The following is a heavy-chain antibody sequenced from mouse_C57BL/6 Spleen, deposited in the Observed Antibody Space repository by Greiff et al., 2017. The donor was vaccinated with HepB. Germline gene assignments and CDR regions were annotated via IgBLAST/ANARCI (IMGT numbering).Heavy chain of an antibody. CDR3: ARSLDGYDAMDY. CDR1: GYSFTGYY. J-gene: IGHJ4*01. D-gene: IGHD2-3*01. CDR2: IYPYNGVS. V-gene: IGHV1-31*01. Sequence: EVQRVESGPELVKPGASVKISCKASGYSFTGYYMHWVKQSHGNILDWIGYIYPYNGVSSYNQKFKGKATLTVDKSSSPAYMELRSLTSEDSAVYYCARSLDGYDAMDYWGQGTSVTVSS.